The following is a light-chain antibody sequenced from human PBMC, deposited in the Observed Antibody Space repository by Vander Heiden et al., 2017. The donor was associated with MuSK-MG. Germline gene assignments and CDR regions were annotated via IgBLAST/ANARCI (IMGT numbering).Light chain of an antibody. CDR1: SSDVGGYNF. CDR3: CSYAGSYTFCI. V-gene: IGLV2-11*01. CDR2: DVT. J-gene: IGLJ2*01. Sequence: SALPHPRSVSGSPGQSVTISCTGTSSDVGGYNFVSWYQQHPDKAPQLMMEDVTKRPSGVPDRFSGSKSGDTASLPISGLQAEDEADDYCCSYAGSYTFCIFGGGTKLTVL.